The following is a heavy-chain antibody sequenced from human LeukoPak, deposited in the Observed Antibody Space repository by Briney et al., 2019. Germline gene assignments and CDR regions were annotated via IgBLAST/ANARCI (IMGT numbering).Heavy chain of an antibody. V-gene: IGHV3-15*01. CDR2: IKSKVAGGTT. CDR1: GFTFTNAW. Sequence: GGSLRLSCAGSGFTFTNAWMSWVRQAPGKGLEWVGRIKSKVAGGTTDYAAPVKGRFTISRDDSKNTLYLQMNSLAAEDTAVYYCSTSRNYPLHWGQGTLVTVSS. J-gene: IGHJ4*02. D-gene: IGHD4-11*01. CDR3: STSRNYPLH.